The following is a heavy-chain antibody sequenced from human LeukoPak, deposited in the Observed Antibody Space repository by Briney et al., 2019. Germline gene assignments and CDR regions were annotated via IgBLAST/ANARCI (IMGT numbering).Heavy chain of an antibody. CDR1: GFTFRSYG. D-gene: IGHD6-6*01. J-gene: IGHJ6*03. Sequence: GGFLRLSCAASGFTFRSYGMNWVRQAPGRGLEWVSHISSSSKTIYYADSVKGRFTVSRDNAQNSLYLQMNSLRAEDTAVYYCARGYSSSPAANYYYYYYIDVWGKGTTVTVSS. CDR3: ARGYSSSPAANYYYYYYIDV. V-gene: IGHV3-48*04. CDR2: ISSSSKTI.